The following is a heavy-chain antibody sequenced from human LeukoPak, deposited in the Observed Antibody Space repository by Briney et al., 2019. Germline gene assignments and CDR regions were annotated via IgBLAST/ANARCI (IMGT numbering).Heavy chain of an antibody. V-gene: IGHV4-59*01. J-gene: IGHJ4*02. Sequence: KTSETLSLTCNVSGGSISSYYWSWIRQPPGKGLEWIGHFYHSGSINYSPSLNSRVTISIDTSKKQVSLNLKSVTAADTAVYYCARFHPNWGLDYWGQGILVTVSS. D-gene: IGHD7-27*01. CDR2: FYHSGSI. CDR1: GGSISSYY. CDR3: ARFHPNWGLDY.